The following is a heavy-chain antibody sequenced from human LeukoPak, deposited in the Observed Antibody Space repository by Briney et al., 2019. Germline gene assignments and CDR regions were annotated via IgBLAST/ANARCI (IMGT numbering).Heavy chain of an antibody. D-gene: IGHD2-15*01. V-gene: IGHV3-23*01. Sequence: PGGSLRLSCAASGFTFSSYAMSWVRQAPGKGLEWVSVISGSGGSTYYADSVKGRSTISRDNSKNTLYLQMNSLRAEDTAVYYCARVKRDCSGGSCYSYDYWGQGTLVTVSS. CDR3: ARVKRDCSGGSCYSYDY. J-gene: IGHJ4*02. CDR2: ISGSGGST. CDR1: GFTFSSYA.